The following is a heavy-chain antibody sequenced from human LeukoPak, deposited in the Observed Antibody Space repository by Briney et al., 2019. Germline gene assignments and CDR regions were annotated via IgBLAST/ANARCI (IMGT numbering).Heavy chain of an antibody. Sequence: ASVKVSCKASGGTFSSYAISWVRQAPGQGLEWMGRIIPILGIANYAQKFQGRVTITADKSTSTAHMELSSLRSEDTAVYYCARERYSSGWYFDYWDQGTLVTVSS. D-gene: IGHD6-19*01. CDR3: ARERYSSGWYFDY. CDR1: GGTFSSYA. CDR2: IIPILGIA. V-gene: IGHV1-69*04. J-gene: IGHJ4*02.